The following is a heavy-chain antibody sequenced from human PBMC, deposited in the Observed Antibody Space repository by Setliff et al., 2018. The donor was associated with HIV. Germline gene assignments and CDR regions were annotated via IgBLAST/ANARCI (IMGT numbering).Heavy chain of an antibody. CDR1: GYTFSNFA. V-gene: IGHV1-18*01. Sequence: ASVTVSCKASGYTFSNFAIGWLRQAPGQGLEWMGWISSYSDNTFYARSLQGRVTMTTDTASSTSYMELRSLRSDDTAMYYCARIRAGALLNAFDIWAQGTMFTVSS. J-gene: IGHJ3*02. CDR3: ARIRAGALLNAFDI. D-gene: IGHD1-26*01. CDR2: ISSYSDNT.